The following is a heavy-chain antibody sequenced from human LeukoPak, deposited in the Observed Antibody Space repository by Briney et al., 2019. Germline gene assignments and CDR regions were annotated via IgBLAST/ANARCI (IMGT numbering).Heavy chain of an antibody. V-gene: IGHV4-39*07. CDR1: GGSISSSSYY. J-gene: IGHJ4*02. CDR3: ARETGPYYYDSSGYYYFDY. Sequence: PSETLSLTCTVSGGSISSSSYYWGWIRQPPGKGLEWIGRIYTSGSTNYNPSLKSRVTMSVDTSKNQFSLKLSSVTAADTAVYYCARETGPYYYDSSGYYYFDYWGQGTLVTVSS. D-gene: IGHD3-22*01. CDR2: IYTSGST.